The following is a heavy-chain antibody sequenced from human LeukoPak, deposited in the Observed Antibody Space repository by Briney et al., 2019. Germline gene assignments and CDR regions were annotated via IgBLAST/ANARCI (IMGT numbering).Heavy chain of an antibody. CDR2: IIPIFGTA. CDR3: ANADCSSTSCYTIPGDY. CDR1: GGTFSSYA. J-gene: IGHJ4*02. D-gene: IGHD2-2*02. Sequence: SVKVSCKASGGTFSSYAISWVRQAPGQGLEWMGGIIPIFGTANYAQKFQGRVTITADESTSTAYMELSSLRSEDTAVYYCANADCSSTSCYTIPGDYWGQGTLVTVSS. V-gene: IGHV1-69*01.